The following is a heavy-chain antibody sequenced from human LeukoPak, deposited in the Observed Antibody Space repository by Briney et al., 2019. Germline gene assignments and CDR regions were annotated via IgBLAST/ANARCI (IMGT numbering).Heavy chain of an antibody. Sequence: GGSLRLSCAASGFTFSGYYMSWIRQAPGKGLEWVSYISSSGSTIYYADSVEGRFTISRDNAKNSLYLQMNSLRAEDTAVYYCAREPGDAEGEWLREFDYWGQGTLVTVSS. CDR2: ISSSGSTI. CDR1: GFTFSGYY. CDR3: AREPGDAEGEWLREFDY. J-gene: IGHJ4*02. V-gene: IGHV3-11*04. D-gene: IGHD5-12*01.